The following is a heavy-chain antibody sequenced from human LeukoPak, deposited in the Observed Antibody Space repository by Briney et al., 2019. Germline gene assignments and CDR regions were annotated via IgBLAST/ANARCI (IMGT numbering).Heavy chain of an antibody. CDR3: SRENGAFSPFGY. V-gene: IGHV4-59*01. J-gene: IGHJ4*02. D-gene: IGHD2-8*01. Sequence: PSETLSLTCTVSGGSINSYHWSWIRQPPGKGLEWVGYIYSRGSAKYNPSLKSRVTISVDTSKNQFSLKLTSVTAADTAVYYCSRENGAFSPFGYWGQGYLVTVLS. CDR1: GGSINSYH. CDR2: IYSRGSA.